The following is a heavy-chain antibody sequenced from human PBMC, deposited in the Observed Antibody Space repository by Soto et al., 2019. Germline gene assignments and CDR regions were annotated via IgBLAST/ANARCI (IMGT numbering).Heavy chain of an antibody. CDR3: ARDPGITGTTGPVDY. CDR1: GINLSGYA. V-gene: IGHV3-30*09. Sequence: TGGPLRLSCVAAGINLSGYAMNLVRQAPGKGLEWVAVISYDGSNKYYADSVKGRFAISRDNSKNTLYLQMNSLRAEDTAVYYCARDPGITGTTGPVDYWGQGTLVTVSS. J-gene: IGHJ4*02. D-gene: IGHD1-7*01. CDR2: ISYDGSNK.